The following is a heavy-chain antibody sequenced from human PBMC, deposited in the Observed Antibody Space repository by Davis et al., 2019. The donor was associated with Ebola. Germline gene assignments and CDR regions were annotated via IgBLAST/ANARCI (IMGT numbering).Heavy chain of an antibody. CDR2: ISWDGGST. CDR1: GFTFDDYT. D-gene: IGHD2-15*01. Sequence: GESLKISCAASGFTFDDYTMHWVRQAPGKGLEWVSLISWDGGSTYYADSVKGRFTISRDNSKNSLYLQMNSLRTEDTALYYCAKGGVAATYVDYWGQGTLVTVSS. CDR3: AKGGVAATYVDY. V-gene: IGHV3-43*01. J-gene: IGHJ4*02.